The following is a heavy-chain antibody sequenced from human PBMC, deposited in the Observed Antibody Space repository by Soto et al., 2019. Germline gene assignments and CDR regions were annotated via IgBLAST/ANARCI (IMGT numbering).Heavy chain of an antibody. CDR3: ARGIATGQLEH. D-gene: IGHD2-15*01. CDR2: INPDNGNT. Sequence: GASVKVSCKASGYTFTRYTMNWVRQAPGQRLEWMGWINPDNGNTKSSQKFQDRVIITRDTSASKAYMDLSSLRSEDTAVYYCARGIATGQLEHWGKGNLVTVSA. J-gene: IGHJ5*02. CDR1: GYTFTRYT. V-gene: IGHV1-3*01.